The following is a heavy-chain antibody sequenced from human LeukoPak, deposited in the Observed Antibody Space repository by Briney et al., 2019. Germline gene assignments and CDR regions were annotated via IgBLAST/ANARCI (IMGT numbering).Heavy chain of an antibody. CDR3: ARAPYYDFWSGYYYFDY. CDR2: INHSGST. D-gene: IGHD3-3*01. V-gene: IGHV4-34*01. J-gene: IGHJ4*02. CDR1: GGSFSGYY. Sequence: SETLSLTCAVYGGSFSGYYWSWIRQPPGKGPEWIGEINHSGSTNYNPSLKSRVTISVDTSKNQFSLKLSSVTAADTAVYYCARAPYYDFWSGYYYFDYWGQGTLVTVSS.